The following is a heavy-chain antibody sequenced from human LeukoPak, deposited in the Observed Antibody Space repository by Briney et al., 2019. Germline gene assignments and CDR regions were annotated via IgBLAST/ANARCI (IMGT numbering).Heavy chain of an antibody. CDR1: GFTFNKYA. J-gene: IGHJ6*03. CDR2: ISTGCTT. V-gene: IGHV3-23*01. Sequence: GGSLRLSCAASGFTFNKYAMTWVRQAPGKGLERVSAISTGCTTYYSDSVKGRFAISKDNSENPVYLQINGLRADDTATYYCARDPGVIPVHYMDVWGRGTTVTVSS. D-gene: IGHD2/OR15-2a*01. CDR3: ARDPGVIPVHYMDV.